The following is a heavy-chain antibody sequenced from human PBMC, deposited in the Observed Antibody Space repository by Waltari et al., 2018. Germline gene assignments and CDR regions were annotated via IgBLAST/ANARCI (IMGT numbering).Heavy chain of an antibody. J-gene: IGHJ4*02. Sequence: EVQLVESGGGLVQPGGSLRLSCAASGFTFSSYSMNWVRQAPGKGLEWVSYISSSSSTIYYADSVKGRFTISIDNAKNSLYLQMNSLRAEDTAVYYCAREQGATRSPYFDYWGQGTLVTVSS. CDR3: AREQGATRSPYFDY. V-gene: IGHV3-48*01. CDR2: ISSSSSTI. CDR1: GFTFSSYS. D-gene: IGHD5-12*01.